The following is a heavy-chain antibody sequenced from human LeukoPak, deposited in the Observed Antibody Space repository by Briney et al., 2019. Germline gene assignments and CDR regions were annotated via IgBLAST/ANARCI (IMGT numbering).Heavy chain of an antibody. D-gene: IGHD3-10*01. CDR2: INPDSGGT. V-gene: IGHV1-2*02. CDR1: GYTFTGYG. CDR3: AREAIRGAVAPYNYYGMDV. J-gene: IGHJ6*02. Sequence: ASVKVSCKSSGYTFTGYGITWVRQAPGQGLEWMGWINPDSGGTHFAQKFQGRVTMTRDTSISTAYMELSRLRGDDTAVYYCAREAIRGAVAPYNYYGMDVWGQGTTVTVSS.